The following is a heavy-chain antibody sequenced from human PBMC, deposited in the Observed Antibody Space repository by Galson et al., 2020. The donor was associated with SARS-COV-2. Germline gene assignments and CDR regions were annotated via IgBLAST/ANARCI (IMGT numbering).Heavy chain of an antibody. CDR2: ISSSSLYT. Sequence: GGSLRLSCAASGFTFSDSYMSWIRQAPGKGLEWVSFISSSSLYTNYADSVKGRFTISRDNAKNSLYLEMNSLRADDTAVYYCARYRSDDTSCSDYWGQGTLVTVSS. D-gene: IGHD2-2*01. CDR3: ARYRSDDTSCSDY. J-gene: IGHJ4*02. CDR1: GFTFSDSY. V-gene: IGHV3-11*06.